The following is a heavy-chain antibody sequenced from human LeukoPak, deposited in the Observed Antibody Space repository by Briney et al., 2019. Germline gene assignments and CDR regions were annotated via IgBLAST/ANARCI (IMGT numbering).Heavy chain of an antibody. J-gene: IGHJ4*02. D-gene: IGHD2-8*01. V-gene: IGHV1-8*03. CDR1: GYSFTSYD. Sequence: ASVKVSCKASGYSFTSYDVTWVRQAPGQGHEWMGWMNPNSGNTAYAQKFQGRVTITSDTSITTAYMELSSLRSEDTAVYYCATSLFCSNGVCYTGGYYFDYWGQGTLVTVSS. CDR2: MNPNSGNT. CDR3: ATSLFCSNGVCYTGGYYFDY.